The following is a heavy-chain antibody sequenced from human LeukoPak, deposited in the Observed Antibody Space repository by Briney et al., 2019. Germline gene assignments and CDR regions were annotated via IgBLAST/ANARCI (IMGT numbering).Heavy chain of an antibody. V-gene: IGHV3-53*01. Sequence: PGGSLRLSCAASGFTVSNNHMSWVRQAPGKGLEWVSVIKSGGDTYYADSVKGRFTISRDNSKNTLSLQMDTLRAEDTAVYYCAKGDISMIPDWGQGTLVTVSS. CDR2: IKSGGDT. CDR1: GFTVSNNH. D-gene: IGHD3-22*01. J-gene: IGHJ4*02. CDR3: AKGDISMIPD.